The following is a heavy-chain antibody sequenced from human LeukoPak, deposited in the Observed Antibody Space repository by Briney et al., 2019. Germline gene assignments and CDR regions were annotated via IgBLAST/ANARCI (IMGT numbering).Heavy chain of an antibody. J-gene: IGHJ6*03. CDR3: ASASIVVVPAYYYYYMDV. CDR1: GFTFDDYA. D-gene: IGHD2-2*01. CDR2: ISWNSGSI. V-gene: IGHV3-9*01. Sequence: GGSLRLSWAASGFTFDDYAMHWVRQAPGKGLEWVSGISWNSGSIGYADSVKGRFTISRDNAKNSLYLQMNSLRAEDTAVYYCASASIVVVPAYYYYYMDVWGKGTTVTVSS.